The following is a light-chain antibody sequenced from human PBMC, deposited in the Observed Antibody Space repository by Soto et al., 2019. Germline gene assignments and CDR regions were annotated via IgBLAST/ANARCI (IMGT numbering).Light chain of an antibody. Sequence: EIVMTQSPATLSVSPGERATLSCRASQSVSSNLAWYQQKPGQAPRLLIYGASTRATGIPARFSGSGSGTEFNLTISSLQSEDFAVYYCQQYNSWPPSTFGQGTKLEIK. CDR3: QQYNSWPPST. V-gene: IGKV3-15*01. CDR2: GAS. J-gene: IGKJ2*01. CDR1: QSVSSN.